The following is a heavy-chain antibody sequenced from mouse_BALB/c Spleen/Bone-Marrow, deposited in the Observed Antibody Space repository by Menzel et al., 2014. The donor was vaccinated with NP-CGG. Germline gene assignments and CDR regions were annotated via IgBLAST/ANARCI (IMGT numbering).Heavy chain of an antibody. D-gene: IGHD2-10*02. CDR1: GFTFSSYY. CDR3: ARSPYGNHFDY. V-gene: IGHV5-6-2*01. Sequence: EVMLVESGGGLVKLGGSLKLSCAASGFTFSSYYMSWVRQTPENRLELVAAINSNGGSTYYPDTVKGRFTISRDNAKNTLYLQMSSLKSEDTALYYCARSPYGNHFDYWGQGTTLTVSS. J-gene: IGHJ2*01. CDR2: INSNGGST.